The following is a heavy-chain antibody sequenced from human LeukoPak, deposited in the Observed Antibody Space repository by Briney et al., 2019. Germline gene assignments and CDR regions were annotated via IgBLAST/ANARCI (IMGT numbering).Heavy chain of an antibody. CDR3: ARDRGLDYCSSTSCYTNGATFDP. CDR2: IYYSGST. J-gene: IGHJ5*02. CDR1: GGSISSGDYY. Sequence: SQAQSLTCTVSGGSISSGDYYWSWIRQPPGKGLEWIGYIYYSGSTYYDPSLKSRVTISVDTSKNQFSLKLSSVTAADAAVYYCARDRGLDYCSSTSCYTNGATFDPWGQGTLVTVSS. D-gene: IGHD2-2*02. V-gene: IGHV4-30-4*01.